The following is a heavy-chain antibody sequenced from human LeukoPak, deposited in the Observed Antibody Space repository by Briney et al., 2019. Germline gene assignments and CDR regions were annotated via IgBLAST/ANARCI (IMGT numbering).Heavy chain of an antibody. CDR3: AIPRYLGYDFDY. D-gene: IGHD5-12*01. CDR2: IDSDGSST. V-gene: IGHV3-74*01. Sequence: GGSLRLSCAASGFTFSSYWMPWVRQAPGKGLVWVSRIDSDGSSTSYADSVKGRFTISRDNAKNTLYLQMNSLRAEDTAVYYCAIPRYLGYDFDYWGQGTLVTVSS. CDR1: GFTFSSYW. J-gene: IGHJ4*02.